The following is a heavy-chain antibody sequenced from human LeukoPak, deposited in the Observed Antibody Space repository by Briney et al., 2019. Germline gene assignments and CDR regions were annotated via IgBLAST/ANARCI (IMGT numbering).Heavy chain of an antibody. CDR1: GFTFSNYA. Sequence: GGSLRLSCAASGFTFSNYAMSWVRQAPGKGLEWVSAINGSGGDIYYADSVKGRFTISRDNSKNTLYLQMNSLTAEDTALYYCAKGSGGYSGYDFYFDYWGQGTLVTVSS. V-gene: IGHV3-23*01. CDR2: INGSGGDI. J-gene: IGHJ4*02. CDR3: AKGSGGYSGYDFYFDY. D-gene: IGHD5-12*01.